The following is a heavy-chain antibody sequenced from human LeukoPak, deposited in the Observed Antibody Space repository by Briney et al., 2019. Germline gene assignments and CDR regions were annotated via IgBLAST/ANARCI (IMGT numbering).Heavy chain of an antibody. D-gene: IGHD3-9*01. V-gene: IGHV1-69*13. CDR3: ASLDILTGRNFDY. CDR1: GGTFSSYA. Sequence: GASVKVSCTASGGTFSSYAISWVRPAPGQGLEWMGGIIPIFGTANYAQKFQGRVTITADESTSTAYMELSSLRSEDTAVYYCASLDILTGRNFDYWGQGTLVTVSS. CDR2: IIPIFGTA. J-gene: IGHJ4*02.